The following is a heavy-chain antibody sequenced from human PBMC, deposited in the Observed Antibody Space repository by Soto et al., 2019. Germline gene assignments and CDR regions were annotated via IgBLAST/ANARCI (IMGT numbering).Heavy chain of an antibody. J-gene: IGHJ4*02. Sequence: QVQLVQSGAEVKKPGASVKVSCKASGYTFTSYGISWVRQAPGQGLEWMGWISAHNGNTKYVQKLQGRVTMTTDTSTSTAYIELRSLRSDDTAVYDCARDPEISDYWGQGTLVTVSS. CDR2: ISAHNGNT. CDR3: ARDPEISDY. CDR1: GYTFTSYG. V-gene: IGHV1-18*01.